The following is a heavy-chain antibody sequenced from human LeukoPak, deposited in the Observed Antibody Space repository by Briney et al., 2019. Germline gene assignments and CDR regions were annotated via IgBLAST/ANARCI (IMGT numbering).Heavy chain of an antibody. D-gene: IGHD3-3*01. Sequence: ASVKVSCKASGHTLTSYGISRVRQAPGQGLEWMGWISAYNGNTNYAQKLQGRVTMTTDTSTSTAYMELRSLRSDDTAVYYCARDDRRFLEWLFFRGSTFDIWGQGTMVTVSS. CDR2: ISAYNGNT. CDR3: ARDDRRFLEWLFFRGSTFDI. V-gene: IGHV1-18*01. CDR1: GHTLTSYG. J-gene: IGHJ3*02.